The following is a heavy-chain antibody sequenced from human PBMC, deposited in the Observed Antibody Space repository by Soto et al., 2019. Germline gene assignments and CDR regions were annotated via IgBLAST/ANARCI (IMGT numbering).Heavy chain of an antibody. CDR2: IYYSGST. Sequence: SETLSLTCTASGGSISSGGYYWSWIRQHPGKGLEWIGYIYYSGSTYYNPSLKSRVTISVDTSKNQFSLKLSSVTAADTAVYYCARDTRYCSGGSCYPNWFDPWGQGTLVTVSS. CDR1: GGSISSGGYY. CDR3: ARDTRYCSGGSCYPNWFDP. D-gene: IGHD2-15*01. V-gene: IGHV4-31*03. J-gene: IGHJ5*02.